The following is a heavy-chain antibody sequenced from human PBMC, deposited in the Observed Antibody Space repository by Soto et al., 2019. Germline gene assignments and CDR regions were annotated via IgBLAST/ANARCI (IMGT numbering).Heavy chain of an antibody. D-gene: IGHD2-15*01. CDR2: INPNSGGT. CDR1: GYTFTGYY. V-gene: IGHV1-2*02. J-gene: IGHJ4*02. CDR3: APPSGGGTGPDYFDS. Sequence: ASVKVSCKASGYTFTGYYMHWVRQAPGQGLEWMGWINPNSGGTNYAQKFQGRVTMTRDTSISTAYMELSRLTSDDTAVYSCAPPSGGGTGPDYFDSWGQGTLVTAS.